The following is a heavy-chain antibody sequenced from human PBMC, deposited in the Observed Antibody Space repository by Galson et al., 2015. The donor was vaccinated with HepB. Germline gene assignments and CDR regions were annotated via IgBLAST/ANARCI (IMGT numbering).Heavy chain of an antibody. D-gene: IGHD3-10*01. CDR3: ARGPQVLLWFGELEFDY. J-gene: IGHJ4*02. CDR1: GFSFSSYA. CDR2: ISYDGSYK. Sequence: CAVSGFSFSSYAMHWVRQAPGKGLEWVAIISYDGSYKYFADSVKGRFTISRDNSMNTLHLQMNSLRVEDTALYYCARGPQVLLWFGELEFDYWGQGTLVAVSS. V-gene: IGHV3-30*04.